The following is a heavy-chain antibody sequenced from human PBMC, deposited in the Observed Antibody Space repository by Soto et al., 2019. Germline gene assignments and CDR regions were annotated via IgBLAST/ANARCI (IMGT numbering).Heavy chain of an antibody. D-gene: IGHD3-22*01. V-gene: IGHV1-69*02. J-gene: IGHJ6*02. Sequence: QVQLVQSGAEVKKPGSSVKVSSKASGGTFSSYTISWVRQAPGQGLEWLGRIIPILGIANYAQKFQGRVTITADKSTSTAYMELSSLRSEDTAVYYCASLPGIVVVMNYGMDVWGQGTTVTVSS. CDR1: GGTFSSYT. CDR2: IIPILGIA. CDR3: ASLPGIVVVMNYGMDV.